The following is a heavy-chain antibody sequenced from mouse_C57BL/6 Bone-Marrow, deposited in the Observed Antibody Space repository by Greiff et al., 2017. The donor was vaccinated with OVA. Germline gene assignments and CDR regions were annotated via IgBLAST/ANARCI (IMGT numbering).Heavy chain of an antibody. J-gene: IGHJ3*01. CDR1: GFTFSSYA. CDR3: AREGDAY. Sequence: EVQVVESGGGLVKPGGSLKLSCAASGFTFSSYAMSWVRQTPEKRLEWVATISDGGSYTYYPDNVKGRFTISRDNAKNNLYLQMSHLESEDTAMYYWAREGDAYWGQGTLVTVSA. CDR2: ISDGGSYT. V-gene: IGHV5-4*01.